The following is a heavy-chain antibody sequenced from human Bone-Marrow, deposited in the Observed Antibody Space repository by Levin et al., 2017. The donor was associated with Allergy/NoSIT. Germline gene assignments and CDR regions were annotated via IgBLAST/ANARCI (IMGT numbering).Heavy chain of an antibody. J-gene: IGHJ5*02. Sequence: PGGSLRLSCAASGFTFSSYGMHWVRQAPGKGLEWVAVISYDGSNKYYADSVKGRFTISRDNSKNTLYLQMNSLRAEDTAVYYCAKDLSAVVPDWFDPWGQGTLVTVSS. CDR3: AKDLSAVVPDWFDP. CDR1: GFTFSSYG. D-gene: IGHD3-10*02. V-gene: IGHV3-30*18. CDR2: ISYDGSNK.